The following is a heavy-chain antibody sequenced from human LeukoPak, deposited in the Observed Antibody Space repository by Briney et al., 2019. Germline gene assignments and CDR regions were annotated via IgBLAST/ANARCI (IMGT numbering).Heavy chain of an antibody. CDR2: VNGDGSST. D-gene: IGHD2-15*01. CDR1: GFTFSSYW. CDR3: ARKGYCSGGSCYSTYFDY. V-gene: IGHV3-74*01. J-gene: IGHJ4*02. Sequence: PGGSLRLSCAASGFTFSSYWMHWVRQAPGKGLVWVSRVNGDGSSTSYADSVKGRFTISRDNAKNTLYLQMNSLRAEDTAVYYCARKGYCSGGSCYSTYFDYWGQGTLVTVSS.